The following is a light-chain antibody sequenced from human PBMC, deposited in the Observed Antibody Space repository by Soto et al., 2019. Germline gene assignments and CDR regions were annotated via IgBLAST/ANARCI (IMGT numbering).Light chain of an antibody. CDR1: SSDVGGFNS. CDR3: SSYTSTMTNV. J-gene: IGLJ1*01. Sequence: QSALTQPASVSGSPGQSITISCTGTSSDVGGFNSVSWYQLRPGTAPKLILYDVVGRPSGVSYRFSGSKSGNTASLTISGLQAADEADYFCSSYTSTMTNVFGSGTKVTVL. V-gene: IGLV2-14*03. CDR2: DVV.